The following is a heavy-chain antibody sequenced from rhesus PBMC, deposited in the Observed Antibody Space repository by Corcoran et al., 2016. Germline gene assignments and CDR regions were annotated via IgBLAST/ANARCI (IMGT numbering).Heavy chain of an antibody. D-gene: IGHD5-42*01. CDR3: ARVGSSWSEWDTVGTEWYLDL. Sequence: QVQLQESGPGLVKPSETLSLTCDVSGYSISSGYYWGWIRQPPGKGLEWIGSIYGSGGSNYLNPSLKSRVTLSVDTSKNQFSLKLSAVTAADTAVYYCARVGSSWSEWDTVGTEWYLDLWGPGTPITISS. V-gene: IGHV4S14*01. CDR1: GYSISSGYY. J-gene: IGHJ2*01. CDR2: IYGSGGSN.